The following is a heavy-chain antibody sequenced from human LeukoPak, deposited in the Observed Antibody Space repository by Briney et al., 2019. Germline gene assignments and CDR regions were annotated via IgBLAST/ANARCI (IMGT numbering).Heavy chain of an antibody. J-gene: IGHJ4*02. D-gene: IGHD3-9*01. CDR2: IKQDGSEK. Sequence: GGSLRLSCAASGFTFSSYWMSWVRQAPGKGPEWVANIKQDGSEKYYVDSVRGRFTISRDNAKNSLYLQMNSLRAEDTAVYYCAREYYDTLTGYYTDYWGQGTLVTVSS. CDR1: GFTFSSYW. V-gene: IGHV3-7*01. CDR3: AREYYDTLTGYYTDY.